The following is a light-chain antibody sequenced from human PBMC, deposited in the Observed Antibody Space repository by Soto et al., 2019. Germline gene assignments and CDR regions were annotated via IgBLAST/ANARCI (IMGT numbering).Light chain of an antibody. CDR3: TSYSTSNSYV. Sequence: QSVLTQPASVSGSPGQSITIFCTGSSSDVGGYNFVSWYQQHPGKVPKLMIYEVNKRPSGVSNRFSGSKSGNTASLTISGLQAEDEADYYCTSYSTSNSYVFGAGTKVTV. J-gene: IGLJ1*01. CDR1: SSDVGGYNF. CDR2: EVN. V-gene: IGLV2-14*01.